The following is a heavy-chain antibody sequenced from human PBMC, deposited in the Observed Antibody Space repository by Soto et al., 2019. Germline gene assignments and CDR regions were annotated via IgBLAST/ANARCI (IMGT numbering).Heavy chain of an antibody. V-gene: IGHV1-18*01. Sequence: QVQLVQSGAEVKKPGASVKVSCKASGYAFNSYGFSWVRQAPGQGLEWMGWISGYNGDTKYAQKFQGRVIMTADTSTSTAYMELRSLRSDDTAVYYCTRAGCSGGRCYHYYFDYWGQGTPVTVSS. CDR3: TRAGCSGGRCYHYYFDY. CDR2: ISGYNGDT. D-gene: IGHD2-15*01. J-gene: IGHJ4*02. CDR1: GYAFNSYG.